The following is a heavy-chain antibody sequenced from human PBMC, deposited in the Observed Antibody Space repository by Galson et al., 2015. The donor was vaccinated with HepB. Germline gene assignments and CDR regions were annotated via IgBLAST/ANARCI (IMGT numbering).Heavy chain of an antibody. CDR1: GFAFSSYA. D-gene: IGHD3-22*01. CDR2: ISGSGGST. J-gene: IGHJ4*02. CDR3: AKGSGYSMIVVVTTYYFDY. V-gene: IGHV3-23*01. Sequence: SLRLSCAASGFAFSSYAMSWVRQAPGKGLEWVSAISGSGGSTYYADSVKGRFTISRDNSKNTLYLQMNSLRAEDTAVYYCAKGSGYSMIVVVTTYYFDYWGQGTLVTVSS.